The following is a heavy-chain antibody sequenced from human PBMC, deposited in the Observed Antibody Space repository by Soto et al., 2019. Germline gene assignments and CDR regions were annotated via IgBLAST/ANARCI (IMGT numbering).Heavy chain of an antibody. J-gene: IGHJ3*02. CDR3: ASDIVVVPAASSAVAFDI. CDR1: GFTFSSYG. Sequence: QVQLVESGGGVVQPGRSLRLSCAASGFTFSSYGMHWVRQAPGKGLEWVAVIWYDGSNKYYADSAKGRFTISRDNSKNTLYLQMNSLRAEDTAVYYCASDIVVVPAASSAVAFDIWGQGTMVTVSS. D-gene: IGHD2-2*01. CDR2: IWYDGSNK. V-gene: IGHV3-33*01.